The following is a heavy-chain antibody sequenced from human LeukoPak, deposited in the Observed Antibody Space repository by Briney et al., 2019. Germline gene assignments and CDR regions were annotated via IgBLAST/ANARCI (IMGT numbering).Heavy chain of an antibody. J-gene: IGHJ4*02. V-gene: IGHV3-30*02. Sequence: GGSLRLSCAASGFTFSSYGMHWVRQAPGKGLEWVAFIRYDGSNKYYADSVKGRFTISRDNSKNTLYLQMNSLRAEDTAVYYCARARRLLRFGDRKNLPKYYFDYWGQGTLVTVSS. D-gene: IGHD3-10*01. CDR3: ARARRLLRFGDRKNLPKYYFDY. CDR2: IRYDGSNK. CDR1: GFTFSSYG.